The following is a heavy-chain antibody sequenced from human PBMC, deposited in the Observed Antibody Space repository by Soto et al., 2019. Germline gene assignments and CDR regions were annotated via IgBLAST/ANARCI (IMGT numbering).Heavy chain of an antibody. CDR3: AKDRGGSGWFSAADY. J-gene: IGHJ4*02. CDR1: GFTFSSYA. D-gene: IGHD6-19*01. CDR2: ISGSGGST. Sequence: EVQLLESGGGLVQPGGSLRLSCAASGFTFSSYAMSWVRQAPGKGLVWVSAISGSGGSTYYADSVKGRFTISRDNSKNTLYLHMNSLRAEDTAVYYCAKDRGGSGWFSAADYWGQGTLVTVSS. V-gene: IGHV3-23*01.